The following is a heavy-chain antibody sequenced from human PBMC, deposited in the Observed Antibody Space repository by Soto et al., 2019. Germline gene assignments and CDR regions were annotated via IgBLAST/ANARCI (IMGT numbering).Heavy chain of an antibody. Sequence: QVQLVQSGAEVKKPGSSVKVSCKASGGTFSSYAISWVRQAPGQGLEWMGGSIPIFGTANYAKKFQGRVTITADESTSTAYMELSSLRSEDTAVYYGARDRGTRRGQFDPWGQGTLVTVSS. V-gene: IGHV1-69*01. D-gene: IGHD3-10*01. CDR1: GGTFSSYA. J-gene: IGHJ5*02. CDR3: ARDRGTRRGQFDP. CDR2: SIPIFGTA.